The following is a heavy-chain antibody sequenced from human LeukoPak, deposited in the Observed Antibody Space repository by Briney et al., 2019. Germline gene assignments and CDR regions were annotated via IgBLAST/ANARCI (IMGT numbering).Heavy chain of an antibody. J-gene: IGHJ5*02. CDR3: AREIGSSSFWFDP. V-gene: IGHV4-31*03. CDR1: GGSIHSGGYY. D-gene: IGHD6-13*01. Sequence: DPSETLSLTCTVSGGSIHSGGYYWSWLRQHPGKGLEWIGYINYSGSTYYNPSLKSRVAMSVDMSKNQFSLRLTSVSAADTAVYYCAREIGSSSFWFDPWGQGTLVTVSS. CDR2: INYSGST.